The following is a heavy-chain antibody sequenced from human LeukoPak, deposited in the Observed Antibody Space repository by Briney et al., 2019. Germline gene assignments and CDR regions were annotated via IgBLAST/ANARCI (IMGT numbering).Heavy chain of an antibody. D-gene: IGHD6-13*01. CDR3: ARDLTSSWYGY. V-gene: IGHV3-7*01. Sequence: GGSLRLSCAASGFTFSSYWISWVHQAPGKGLEWVANIKQDGSEKYYVDSVKGRFTISRDNAKNSLYLRMNSLRAEDTAVYYCARDLTSSWYGYWGQGTLVTVSS. CDR2: IKQDGSEK. J-gene: IGHJ4*02. CDR1: GFTFSSYW.